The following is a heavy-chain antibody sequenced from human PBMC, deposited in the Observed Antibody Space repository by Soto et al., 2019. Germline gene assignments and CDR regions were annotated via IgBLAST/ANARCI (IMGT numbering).Heavy chain of an antibody. D-gene: IGHD6-19*01. CDR2: IRGGGGDT. Sequence: GGSLRLSCAASGFTFSSYAMSWVRQAPGKWLEWVSSIRGGGGDTYYADSVKGRFTISRDNSKNTLYLQMNSLRAEDTAVYYCAKAEGGSTGWYGGTFFAYWGQGTLVTVSS. CDR1: GFTFSSYA. J-gene: IGHJ4*02. V-gene: IGHV3-23*01. CDR3: AKAEGGSTGWYGGTFFAY.